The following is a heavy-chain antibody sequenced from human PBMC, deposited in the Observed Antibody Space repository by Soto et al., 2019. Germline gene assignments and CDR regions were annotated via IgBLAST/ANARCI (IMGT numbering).Heavy chain of an antibody. V-gene: IGHV3-30*18. Sequence: QVQLVESGGGVVQPGRSLRVSCAASGFSFSSSGMHWVRQAPGKGLEWVAVISYDGVNKYYGDSVKGRFTVSRDNSKNTVFLQMTSLRPDDTAMYYCAKDSDSGGFDSWGQRTLVTVSS. CDR3: AKDSDSGGFDS. CDR1: GFSFSSSG. D-gene: IGHD2-15*01. J-gene: IGHJ4*02. CDR2: ISYDGVNK.